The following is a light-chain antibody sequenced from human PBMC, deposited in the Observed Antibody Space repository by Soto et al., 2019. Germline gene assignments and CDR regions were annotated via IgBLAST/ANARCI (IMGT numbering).Light chain of an antibody. CDR3: NQYGSSLVT. Sequence: EMVLTQSPGTLSLSPGEGATLSCRASQSVTGTNLAWYQQRAGQAPMLLLYDAVRRATGIPDRFSGSGGGTDFTLTMSRLEPEGFAVYYCNQYGSSLVTFGQGTKVEI. CDR2: DAV. J-gene: IGKJ2*01. V-gene: IGKV3-20*01. CDR1: QSVTGTN.